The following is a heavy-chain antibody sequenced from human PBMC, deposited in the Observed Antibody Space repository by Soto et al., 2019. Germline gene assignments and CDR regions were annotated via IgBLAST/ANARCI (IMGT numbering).Heavy chain of an antibody. CDR2: IHHSGGT. J-gene: IGHJ4*02. V-gene: IGHV4-4*02. D-gene: IGHD5-12*01. Sequence: QVQLQESGPGLVKPSGTLSLSCAVSGGSVSNNNWWSWVRQSPGNGLEWIGAIHHSGGTSYNPSLESRATLSVDKSKNELSLRLNYVPAADTAVYYCTKNSAYALDYWGLGILVTVSS. CDR3: TKNSAYALDY. CDR1: GGSVSNNNW.